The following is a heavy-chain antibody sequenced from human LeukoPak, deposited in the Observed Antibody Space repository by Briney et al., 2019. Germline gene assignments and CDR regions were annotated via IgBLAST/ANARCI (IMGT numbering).Heavy chain of an antibody. J-gene: IGHJ4*02. CDR2: LNPNGGDT. V-gene: IGHV1-2*02. Sequence: ASVKVSCKASGYTFTDYYMHWLRQAPGQGLEWMGWLNPNGGDTNHAQIFQGRVTLTRDTSISTAYMELSSLRSDDSAVYYCAGEYCSGDNCRQGFDYWGQGTLVTVSS. D-gene: IGHD2-15*01. CDR1: GYTFTDYY. CDR3: AGEYCSGDNCRQGFDY.